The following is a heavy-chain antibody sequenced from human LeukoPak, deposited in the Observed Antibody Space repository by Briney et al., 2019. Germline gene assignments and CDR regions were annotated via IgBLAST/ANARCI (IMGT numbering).Heavy chain of an antibody. CDR2: INHSGST. CDR3: ARVGSSYGSGSPSFHYCYYMDV. CDR1: GGSFSGYY. V-gene: IGHV4-34*01. J-gene: IGHJ6*03. Sequence: SETLSLTCAVYGGSFSGYYWSWIRQPPGKGLEWIGEINHSGSTNYNPSLKSRVTISVDTSKNQFSLKLSSVTAADTAVYYCARVGSSYGSGSPSFHYCYYMDVWGKGTTVTVSS. D-gene: IGHD3-10*01.